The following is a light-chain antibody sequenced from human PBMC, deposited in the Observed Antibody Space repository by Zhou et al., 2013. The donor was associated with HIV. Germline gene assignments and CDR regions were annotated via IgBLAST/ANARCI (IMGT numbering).Light chain of an antibody. Sequence: EIVLTQSPATLSLSPGERATLSCRASQSVSTSLAWFQHKPGQAPRLLIYDASTKVTGIPARFSGGGSGTEFTLTISSLEPEDFAVYYCQQRYNWPPITFGQGTRLEIK. V-gene: IGKV3-11*01. CDR1: QSVSTS. J-gene: IGKJ5*01. CDR3: QQRYNWPPIT. CDR2: DAS.